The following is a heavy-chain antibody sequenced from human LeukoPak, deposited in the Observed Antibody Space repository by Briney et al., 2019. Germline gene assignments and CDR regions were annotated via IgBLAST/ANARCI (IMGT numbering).Heavy chain of an antibody. CDR2: ISSSGNAI. V-gene: IGHV3-48*03. D-gene: IGHD5-18*01. CDR1: GFTFSSYE. J-gene: IGHJ4*02. CDR3: ARHLSGVTGYTYGRGIDY. Sequence: GGSLRLSCAVSGFTFSSYEMNWVRQAPGKGLEWVSYISSSGNAIYYTDSVKGRFTISRDNAKNSLYLQMNSLRAEDTAVYYCARHLSGVTGYTYGRGIDYWGQGTLVTVSS.